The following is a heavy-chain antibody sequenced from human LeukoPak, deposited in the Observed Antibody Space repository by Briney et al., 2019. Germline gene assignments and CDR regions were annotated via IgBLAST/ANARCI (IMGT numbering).Heavy chain of an antibody. CDR1: GYTLTELS. CDR3: ATDGILTGPRLTEGDYYYRDV. D-gene: IGHD3-9*01. Sequence: ASVKVSCKVSGYTLTELSMHWVRQAPGKGLEWMGGFDPEDGETIYAQKFQGRVTMTEDTSTDTAYMELSSLRSEDTAVYYCATDGILTGPRLTEGDYYYRDVWGKGTTVTVSS. V-gene: IGHV1-24*01. CDR2: FDPEDGET. J-gene: IGHJ6*03.